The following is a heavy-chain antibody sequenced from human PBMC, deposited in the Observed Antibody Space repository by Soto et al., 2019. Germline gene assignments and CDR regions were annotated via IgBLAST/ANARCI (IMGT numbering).Heavy chain of an antibody. V-gene: IGHV4-4*07. J-gene: IGHJ6*02. CDR2: IYTSGST. Sequence: TSETLSLTCTVSGGSISSYYWSWIRQPAGKGLEWIGRIYTSGSTNYNPSLKSRVTMSVDTSKNQFSLKLSSVTAADTAVYYCARDQIVVVPAAIAPDIYYYYYGMDVWGQGTTVTVSS. CDR3: ARDQIVVVPAAIAPDIYYYYYGMDV. D-gene: IGHD2-2*02. CDR1: GGSISSYY.